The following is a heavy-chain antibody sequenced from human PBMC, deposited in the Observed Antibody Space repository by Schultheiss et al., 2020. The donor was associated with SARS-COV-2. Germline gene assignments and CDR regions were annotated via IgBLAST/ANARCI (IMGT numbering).Heavy chain of an antibody. CDR1: GYSFTSYW. Sequence: GESLKISCKGSGYSFTSYWISWVRQMPGKGLEWMGIIYPGDSDTRYSPSFQGHVTISADKSITTAYLQWSSLKASDTAMYYCARRGHYYDSSGYTVDYWGQGTLVTVSS. CDR3: ARRGHYYDSSGYTVDY. V-gene: IGHV5-51*01. J-gene: IGHJ4*02. D-gene: IGHD3-22*01. CDR2: IYPGDSDT.